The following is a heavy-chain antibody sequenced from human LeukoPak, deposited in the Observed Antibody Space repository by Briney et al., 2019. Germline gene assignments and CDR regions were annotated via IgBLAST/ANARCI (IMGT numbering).Heavy chain of an antibody. J-gene: IGHJ6*03. D-gene: IGHD3-3*01. V-gene: IGHV1-46*01. CDR2: INPSGGST. CDR1: GYTFTSYY. CDR3: ARVPYDFWSGGYYYMDV. Sequence: GASVKVSCKASGYTFTSYYMHWVRQAPGQGLEWMGIINPSGGSTGYAQKFQGRVTMTRDTSTSTVYMELSSLRSEDTAVYYCARVPYDFWSGGYYYMDVWGKGTTVTVSS.